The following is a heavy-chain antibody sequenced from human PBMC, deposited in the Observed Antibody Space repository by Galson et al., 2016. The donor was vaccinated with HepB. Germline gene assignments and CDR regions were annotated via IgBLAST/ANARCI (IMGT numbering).Heavy chain of an antibody. CDR3: ARHLPAGGWYEGYFDL. J-gene: IGHJ2*01. CDR1: GGSVSGGSYY. CDR2: MDYSGGT. V-gene: IGHV4-61*01. D-gene: IGHD6-19*01. Sequence: ETLSLTCTVSGGSVSGGSYYWSWFRQPPGKGLEWIGYMDYSGGTNSNPSLKSRVTMSVDTSKNQFSLKLSSLTAADTAVYYCARHLPAGGWYEGYFDLWGRGTLVTVSS.